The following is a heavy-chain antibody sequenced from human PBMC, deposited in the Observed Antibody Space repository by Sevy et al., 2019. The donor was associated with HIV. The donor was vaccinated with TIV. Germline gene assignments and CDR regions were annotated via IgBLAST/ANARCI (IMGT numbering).Heavy chain of an antibody. CDR1: GFTLTEFS. J-gene: IGHJ4*02. D-gene: IGHD2-2*01. V-gene: IGHV1-24*01. CDR2: FHEDDEE. CDR3: ATDIVVGRDY. Sequence: ASVKVSCKVSGFTLTEFSVHWVRQPPGKSLEWMGGFHEDDEEMYAQKFQGRITVTQDTSTDTAYMELSSLRSEDTAVYYCATDIVVGRDYWGQGTLVTVSS.